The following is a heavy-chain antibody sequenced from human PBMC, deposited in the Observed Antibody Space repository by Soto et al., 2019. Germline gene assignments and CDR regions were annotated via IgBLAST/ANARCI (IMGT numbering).Heavy chain of an antibody. CDR3: ARDPKTSGGQHWAFNYFDS. Sequence: PGGSLRLSCAASGFSFSISPMHWVRQAPGKGPEWVALISYDGTNKFYADPVKGRFTISRDNSKSTLYLQVDSLRPEDGAVYYCARDPKTSGGQHWAFNYFDSWGQGTLVTVSS. CDR1: GFSFSISP. CDR2: ISYDGTNK. D-gene: IGHD7-27*01. J-gene: IGHJ4*02. V-gene: IGHV3-30-3*01.